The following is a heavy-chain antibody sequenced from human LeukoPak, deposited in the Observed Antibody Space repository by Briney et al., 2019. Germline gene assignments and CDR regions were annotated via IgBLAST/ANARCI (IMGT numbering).Heavy chain of an antibody. CDR3: ATTVAGTRWALGY. CDR1: GFAFSSYD. V-gene: IGHV3-13*01. Sequence: GGSLRLSCAASGFAFSSYDMHWVRQAIGQGLEWVSAIGSAGDTYYPGSVKGRFTISRENAKNSLYLQMNSLRAGDTAVYYCATTVAGTRWALGYWGQGTLATVSS. J-gene: IGHJ4*02. D-gene: IGHD6-19*01. CDR2: IGSAGDT.